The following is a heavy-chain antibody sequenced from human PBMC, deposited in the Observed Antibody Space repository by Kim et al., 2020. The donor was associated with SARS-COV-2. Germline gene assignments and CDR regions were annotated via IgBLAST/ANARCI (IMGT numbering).Heavy chain of an antibody. CDR2: IYPGDSDT. CDR3: ARLNGSGSYIYVGYYYGMDV. J-gene: IGHJ6*02. Sequence: GESLKISCKGSGYSFTSYWIGWVRQMPGKGLEWMGIIYPGDSDTRYSPSFQGQVTISADKSISTAYLQWSSLKASDTAMYYCARLNGSGSYIYVGYYYGMDVWGQGTTVTVSS. CDR1: GYSFTSYW. V-gene: IGHV5-51*01. D-gene: IGHD3-10*01.